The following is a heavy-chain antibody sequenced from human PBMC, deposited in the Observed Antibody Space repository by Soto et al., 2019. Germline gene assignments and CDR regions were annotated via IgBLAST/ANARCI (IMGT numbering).Heavy chain of an antibody. Sequence: QVQLVQSGAEVKKPGASVKVSCKASGYTFTSYGISWLRQAPGQGLEWMGWISAYNGNTNYAQKLQGRVTMTTDTSTSTAYMELRSLRSDDTAVYSCARGESSPYYDFWSGPRYYYYYYRDVWGKGTTVTVSS. D-gene: IGHD3-3*01. CDR3: ARGESSPYYDFWSGPRYYYYYYRDV. CDR1: GYTFTSYG. V-gene: IGHV1-18*01. CDR2: ISAYNGNT. J-gene: IGHJ6*03.